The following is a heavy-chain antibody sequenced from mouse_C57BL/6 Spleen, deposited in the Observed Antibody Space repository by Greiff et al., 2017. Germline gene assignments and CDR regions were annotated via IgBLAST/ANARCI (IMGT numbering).Heavy chain of an antibody. J-gene: IGHJ1*03. V-gene: IGHV1-55*01. D-gene: IGHD1-1*01. CDR3: TGDYYGSSTRYFDV. CDR2: IYPGSGST. CDR1: GYTFTSYW. Sequence: VQLQQPGAELVKPGASVKMSCKASGYTFTSYWITWVKQRPGQGLEWIGDIYPGSGSTNYNEKFKSKATLTVDTSSSTAYMQLSSLTSEDSAVYYCTGDYYGSSTRYFDVWGTGTTVTVSS.